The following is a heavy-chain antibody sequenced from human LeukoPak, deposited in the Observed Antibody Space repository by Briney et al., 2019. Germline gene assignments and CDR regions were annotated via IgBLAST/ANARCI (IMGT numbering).Heavy chain of an antibody. J-gene: IGHJ6*02. CDR3: ARDRCSSPSCYSDV. CDR2: IDSSGST. Sequence: SETLSLTCSVSGGAISGFYWSWIRLPPGKGLEWIGHIDSSGSTSYSPSLKSRVTMSLDTSRNQFSLKLTSVTAADTAVYYCARDRCSSPSCYSDVWGQGTTVTVSS. D-gene: IGHD2-2*01. CDR1: GGAISGFY. V-gene: IGHV4-4*07.